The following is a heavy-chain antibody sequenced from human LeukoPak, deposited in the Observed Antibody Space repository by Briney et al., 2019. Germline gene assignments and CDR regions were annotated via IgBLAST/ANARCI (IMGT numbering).Heavy chain of an antibody. Sequence: SVKVSCQASGGTFSSYAISWVRQAPGQGLEWMGGIIPIFGTANYAQKFQGRVTITADKSTSTAYMELSSLRSEDTAVYYCARDQYYDSSGYSLYMDVWGKGTTVTVSS. CDR1: GGTFSSYA. CDR3: ARDQYYDSSGYSLYMDV. J-gene: IGHJ6*03. CDR2: IIPIFGTA. V-gene: IGHV1-69*06. D-gene: IGHD3-22*01.